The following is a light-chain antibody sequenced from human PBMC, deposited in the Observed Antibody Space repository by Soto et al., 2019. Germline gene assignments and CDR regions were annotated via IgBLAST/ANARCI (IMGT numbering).Light chain of an antibody. J-gene: IGKJ1*01. CDR1: QSVSSTS. Sequence: EIVLTQSPGTLSLSPGERATLSCRASQSVSSTSLAWYQQKPGHIPRLLIYDASGRAIGIPDRFSGSGSGTDFTLTISRLEPEDSAVYYCQQYDTSPPTFGQGTKVEIK. CDR2: DAS. V-gene: IGKV3-20*01. CDR3: QQYDTSPPT.